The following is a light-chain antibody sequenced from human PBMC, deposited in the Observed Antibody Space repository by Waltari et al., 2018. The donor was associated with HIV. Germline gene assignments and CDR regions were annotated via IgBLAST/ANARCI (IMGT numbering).Light chain of an antibody. V-gene: IGLV1-40*01. J-gene: IGLJ3*02. CDR3: QSYDSRLTVWV. CDR1: SSNNGADYD. CDR2: INI. Sequence: QSVLTQPASASGPLGQRVPSTRPGSSSNNGADYDAHWYQQLPGAAPKLLIYINIKRPSGVPDRFSGSKSGTSASLAITGLQAEDEADYYCQSYDSRLTVWVFGGGTKVTVL.